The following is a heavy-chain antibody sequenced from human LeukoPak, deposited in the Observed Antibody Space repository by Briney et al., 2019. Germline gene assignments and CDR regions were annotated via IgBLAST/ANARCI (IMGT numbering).Heavy chain of an antibody. CDR3: ARVTVTSFYYYYGMDV. V-gene: IGHV4-34*01. D-gene: IGHD4-11*01. Sequence: SETLSLTCAVYGGSFSGYCWSWIHQPPGKGLEWIGEINHSGSTNYNPSLKSRVTISVDTSKNQFSLKLSSVTAADTAVYYCARVTVTSFYYYYGMDVWGQGTTVTVSS. CDR2: INHSGST. CDR1: GGSFSGYC. J-gene: IGHJ6*02.